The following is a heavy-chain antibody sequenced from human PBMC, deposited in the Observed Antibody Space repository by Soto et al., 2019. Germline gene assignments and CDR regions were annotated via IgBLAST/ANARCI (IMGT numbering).Heavy chain of an antibody. Sequence: EVQLLESGGGLVQPGGSLRLSCAASGFTFSSYAMSWVRQAPGKGLEWVSVISGSGGSTYYADSVKGRFTISRDNSKNTLYLQINSLRADDTAVYYCTKRRSVSQFDCWAQGALVSVSS. V-gene: IGHV3-23*01. J-gene: IGHJ4*02. CDR2: ISGSGGST. CDR1: GFTFSSYA. CDR3: TKRRSVSQFDC.